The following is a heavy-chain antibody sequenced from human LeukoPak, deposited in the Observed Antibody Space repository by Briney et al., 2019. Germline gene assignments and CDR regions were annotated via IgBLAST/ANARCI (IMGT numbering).Heavy chain of an antibody. J-gene: IGHJ4*02. CDR1: GFTFSSYW. Sequence: GGSLRLSCAASGFTFSSYWMHWVRQAPGKGLVWVSRINSDGSTINYADSVKGRFTISRDNAKNTLYLQMDSLRAEDTAVYYCTRETVIVATASLGYWGLGTLVTVSS. CDR3: TRETVIVATASLGY. CDR2: INSDGSTI. V-gene: IGHV3-74*01. D-gene: IGHD2/OR15-2a*01.